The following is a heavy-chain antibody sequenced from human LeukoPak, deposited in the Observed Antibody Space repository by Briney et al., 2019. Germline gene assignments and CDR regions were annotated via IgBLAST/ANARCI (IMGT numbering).Heavy chain of an antibody. CDR3: TRGSIAYYYMDV. CDR1: GGSISSYY. J-gene: IGHJ6*03. D-gene: IGHD3-22*01. Sequence: SETLSLTCTVSGGSISSYYWSWIRQPPGKGLEWIGNIYYSGSTNYNPSLKSRVTISVDTSKNQFSLKLSSVTAADTAVYYCTRGSIAYYYMDVWGKGTTVTISS. CDR2: IYYSGST. V-gene: IGHV4-59*01.